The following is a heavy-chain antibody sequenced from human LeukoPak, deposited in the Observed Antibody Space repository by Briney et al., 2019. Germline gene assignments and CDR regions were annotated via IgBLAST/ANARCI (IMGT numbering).Heavy chain of an antibody. D-gene: IGHD2-2*01. CDR2: ISSSSSYI. V-gene: IGHV3-21*01. J-gene: IGHJ4*02. CDR3: ARGHLGYCSSTSCQLPLDY. CDR1: GFTFSSYS. Sequence: PGGSLRLSCAASGFTFSSYSMNWVRQAPGKGLEWVSSISSSSSYIYYADSVKGRFTISRGNAKNSLYLQMNSLRAEDTAVYYCARGHLGYCSSTSCQLPLDYWGQGTLVTVSS.